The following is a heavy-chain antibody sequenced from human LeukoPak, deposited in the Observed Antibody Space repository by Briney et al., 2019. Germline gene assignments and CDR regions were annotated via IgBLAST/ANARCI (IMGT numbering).Heavy chain of an antibody. Sequence: GGSLRLSCVASGLNFSAYYMTWIRWAPGNGLEAPGKGLEWLSHISKTGTTIYYADSVKGRFTISRDNAKNSLYLQMNSLRAEDTAVYYCARGGNGDGYNYGFGYFDYWGQGTLVTVSS. V-gene: IGHV3-11*04. D-gene: IGHD5-24*01. CDR3: ARGGNGDGYNYGFGYFDY. CDR1: GLNFSAYY. J-gene: IGHJ4*02. CDR2: ISKTGTTI.